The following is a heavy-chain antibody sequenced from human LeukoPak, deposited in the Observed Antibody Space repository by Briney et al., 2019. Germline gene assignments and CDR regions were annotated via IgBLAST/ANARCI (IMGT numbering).Heavy chain of an antibody. J-gene: IGHJ6*03. CDR1: GGSFSGYY. CDR2: INHSGST. Sequence: SETLSLTCAVYGGSFSGYYWSWIRQPPGKGLEWIGEINHSGSTNYNPSLKSRVTISVDTSKNQFSLKLSSVTAADTAVYYCARGLKHVGLVVAASYMDVWGKGTTVTVSS. V-gene: IGHV4-34*01. CDR3: ARGLKHVGLVVAASYMDV. D-gene: IGHD2-15*01.